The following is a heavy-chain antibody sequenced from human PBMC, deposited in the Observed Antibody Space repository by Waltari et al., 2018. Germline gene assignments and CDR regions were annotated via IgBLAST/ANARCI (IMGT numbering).Heavy chain of an antibody. CDR2: INHSGST. Sequence: QVQLQQWGAGLLKPSETLSLTVAVYGGSFSGYYWSRIRQSPGKGLEWIGEINHSGSTNYNPSLKSRVTISVDTSKNQFSLKVSSVTAADTAVYYCARQFSSGWYSEYWGQGTLVTVSS. CDR1: GGSFSGYY. D-gene: IGHD6-19*01. V-gene: IGHV4-34*01. CDR3: ARQFSSGWYSEY. J-gene: IGHJ4*02.